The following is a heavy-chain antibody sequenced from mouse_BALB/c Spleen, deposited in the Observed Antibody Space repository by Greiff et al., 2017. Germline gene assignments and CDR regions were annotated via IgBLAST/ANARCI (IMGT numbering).Heavy chain of an antibody. Sequence: EVHLVESGPGLVKPSQSLSLTCTVTGYSITSDYAWNWIRQFPGNKLEWMGYISYSGSTSYNPSLKSRISITRDTSKNQFFLQLNSVTTEDTATYYCARDGYYPVFDVWGEGTTVTVSS. J-gene: IGHJ1*01. D-gene: IGHD2-3*01. CDR3: ARDGYYPVFDV. CDR1: GYSITSDYA. CDR2: ISYSGST. V-gene: IGHV3-2*02.